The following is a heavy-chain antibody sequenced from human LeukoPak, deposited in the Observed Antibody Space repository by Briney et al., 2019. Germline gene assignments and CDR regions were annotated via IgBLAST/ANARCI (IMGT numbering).Heavy chain of an antibody. CDR2: ISSSSSYI. CDR1: GFTFSSYS. D-gene: IGHD3-10*01. V-gene: IGHV3-21*01. J-gene: IGHJ5*02. Sequence: GGSLRLSCAASGFTFSSYSMNWVRQAPGKALEWVSSISSSSSYIYYADSVKGRFTISRDNAKNSLYLQMNSLRAEDTAVYYCARDPGPGVNYNWFDPWGQGTLVTVSS. CDR3: ARDPGPGVNYNWFDP.